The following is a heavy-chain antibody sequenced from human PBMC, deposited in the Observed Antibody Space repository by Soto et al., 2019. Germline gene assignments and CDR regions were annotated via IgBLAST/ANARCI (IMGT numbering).Heavy chain of an antibody. J-gene: IGHJ6*04. Sequence: RLSCTASGFTFGYYAMSWFRQAPGKGLEWVGSIRSKAYGGTTEYAASVKGRFTISRDDSKSIAYLQMNSLKTEDTAVYYCTRDSDSAYYYGMDVVGKGTTVTVFS. V-gene: IGHV3-49*03. CDR1: GFTFGYYA. D-gene: IGHD6-25*01. CDR2: IRSKAYGGTT. CDR3: TRDSDSAYYYGMDV.